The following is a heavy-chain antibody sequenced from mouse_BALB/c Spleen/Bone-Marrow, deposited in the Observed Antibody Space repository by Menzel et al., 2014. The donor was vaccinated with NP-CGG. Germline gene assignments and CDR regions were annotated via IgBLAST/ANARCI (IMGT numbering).Heavy chain of an antibody. CDR1: GYKFTSYV. CDR3: GRDYYRGSFDY. Sequence: VQLQQSGPELVKPGASVKMSCKASGYKFTSYVMLWVKQKPGQGLEWIGYINPYNDVTTYNEKFKGKASLTSDKSSSTAYMELSSLTPDDSAVYYCGRDYYRGSFDYWGQGTTLTVSS. D-gene: IGHD2-14*01. J-gene: IGHJ2*01. CDR2: INPYNDVT. V-gene: IGHV1-14*01.